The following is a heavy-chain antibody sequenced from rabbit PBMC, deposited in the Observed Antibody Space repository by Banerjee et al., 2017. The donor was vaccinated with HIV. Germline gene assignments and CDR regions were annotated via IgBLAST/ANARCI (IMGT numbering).Heavy chain of an antibody. Sequence: QEQLVESGGGLVKPGGTLTLSCKASGIDFSSYGISWVRQAPGKGLEWIACINTSSGNTVYATWAKGRFTISKTSWTTVTLQMTSLTAADTATYFCARDLAGVIGWNFNLWGPGTLVTVS. CDR2: INTSSGNT. CDR1: GIDFSSYG. CDR3: ARDLAGVIGWNFNL. V-gene: IGHV1S45*01. D-gene: IGHD4-1*01. J-gene: IGHJ4*01.